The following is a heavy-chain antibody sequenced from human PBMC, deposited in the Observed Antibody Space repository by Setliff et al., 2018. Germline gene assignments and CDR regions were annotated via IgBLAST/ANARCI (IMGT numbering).Heavy chain of an antibody. CDR2: ISPYTGKT. CDR3: SRLVRFCTRTSCQRLSGDEY. Sequence: ASVKVSCKASGYTFIDYGVSWVRQAPGQGLEWVEWISPYTGKTYLAPKFQDRVTLTADTSTTTAYLQLTNLRSDDTAIYFCSRLVRFCTRTSCQRLSGDEYWGQGALVTVSS. J-gene: IGHJ4*02. CDR1: GYTFIDYG. V-gene: IGHV1-18*01. D-gene: IGHD2-2*01.